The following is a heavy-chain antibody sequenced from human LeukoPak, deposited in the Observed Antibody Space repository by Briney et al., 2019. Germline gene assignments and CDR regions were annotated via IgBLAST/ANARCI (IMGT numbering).Heavy chain of an antibody. CDR2: ISGSGGST. CDR3: AKGKISGGSCYLDY. Sequence: PGGSLRLSCAASGFPFSSYAMSWVRQAPGKGLEWVSAISGSGGSTYYADSVKGRFTISRDNSKNTLYLQMNSLRAEDTAVYYCAKGKISGGSCYLDYWGQGTLVTVSS. D-gene: IGHD2-15*01. CDR1: GFPFSSYA. J-gene: IGHJ4*02. V-gene: IGHV3-23*01.